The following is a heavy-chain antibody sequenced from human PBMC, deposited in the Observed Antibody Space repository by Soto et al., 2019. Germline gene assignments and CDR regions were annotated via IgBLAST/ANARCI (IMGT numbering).Heavy chain of an antibody. CDR2: IIPLLGIA. CDR1: GGTFSSYT. V-gene: IGHV1-69*02. D-gene: IGHD2-15*01. CDR3: ASETRLGYCRGGSCYVDY. J-gene: IGHJ4*02. Sequence: QVQLVQSGAEVKKPGSSVKVSCKASGGTFSSYTISWVQQAPGQGLEWMGRIIPLLGIANYAQKFQGRVTSNADKSTSTAYRELSSLRSEDTAVYYCASETRLGYCRGGSCYVDYWCQGTLVPVPS.